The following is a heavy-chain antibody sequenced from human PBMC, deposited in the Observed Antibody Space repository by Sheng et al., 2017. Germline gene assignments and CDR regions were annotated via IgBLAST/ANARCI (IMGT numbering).Heavy chain of an antibody. V-gene: IGHV3-23*01. CDR1: GFTFSSYG. CDR3: AKEFDVWSGYLIPVDY. Sequence: EVQLLDSGGGLVQPGGTLRLSCIASGFTFSSYGMTWVRQAPGKGLEWVSTISGSGHTTYYSDSVKGRFTISRDNSKNTLYLQMNSLRPEDTAVYYCAKEFDVWSGYLIPVDYWGQGTLVTVSS. CDR2: ISGSGHTT. D-gene: IGHD3-3*01. J-gene: IGHJ4*02.